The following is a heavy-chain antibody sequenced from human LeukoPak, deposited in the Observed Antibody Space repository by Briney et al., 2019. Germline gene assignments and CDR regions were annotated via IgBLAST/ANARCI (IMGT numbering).Heavy chain of an antibody. CDR1: GFTFSSYA. CDR2: ISGSGGST. D-gene: IGHD5-12*01. CDR3: ARDSGYSGFALDL. Sequence: PGGSLRLSCAASGFTFSSYAMSWVRQAPGKGLERVSAISGSGGSTYYADSVKGRFSISRDNSRNSLYLQMYSLRAEDTAVYYCARDSGYSGFALDLWGQGSLVTVFS. V-gene: IGHV3-23*01. J-gene: IGHJ5*02.